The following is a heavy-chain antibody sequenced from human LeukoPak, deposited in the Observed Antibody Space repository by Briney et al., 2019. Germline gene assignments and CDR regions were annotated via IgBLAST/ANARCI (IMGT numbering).Heavy chain of an antibody. CDR2: IYYSGST. Sequence: PSETLSLTCTVSRGSISSSSYYWGWLRQPPGKGLEWIGSIYYSGSTYYNPSLKSRVTISVDTSKNQFSLKLSSVTAADTAVYYCAGHAPVTYYYDSSGYTPGYYFDYWGQGTLVTVSS. CDR1: RGSISSSSYY. D-gene: IGHD3-22*01. CDR3: AGHAPVTYYYDSSGYTPGYYFDY. J-gene: IGHJ4*02. V-gene: IGHV4-39*01.